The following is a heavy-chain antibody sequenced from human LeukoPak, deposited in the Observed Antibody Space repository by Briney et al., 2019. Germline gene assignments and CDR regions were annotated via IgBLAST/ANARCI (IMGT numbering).Heavy chain of an antibody. Sequence: SETLSLTCTVSGGSISSSSYYWGWIRQPPGKGLEWIGSIYYSGSTYYNPSLKSRVTISVDTSKNQFSLKLSSVTAADTAVYYCARRPIEPPYYDSSGYYIWGYFDYWGQGTLVTVSS. D-gene: IGHD3-22*01. CDR3: ARRPIEPPYYDSSGYYIWGYFDY. J-gene: IGHJ4*02. V-gene: IGHV4-39*01. CDR2: IYYSGST. CDR1: GGSISSSSYY.